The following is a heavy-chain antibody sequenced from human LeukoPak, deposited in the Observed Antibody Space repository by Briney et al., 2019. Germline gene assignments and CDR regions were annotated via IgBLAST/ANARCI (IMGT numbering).Heavy chain of an antibody. CDR3: ARDKGPMYYFDY. CDR1: GFSFSSYS. J-gene: IGHJ4*02. V-gene: IGHV3-33*01. CDR2: IWYDGSNE. Sequence: PGGSLRLSCVASGFSFSSYSMHWVRQASGKGLEWVAVIWYDGSNEDYVDSVKGRFTISRDNAKNSLYLQMNSLRAEDTAVYYCARDKGPMYYFDYWGQGTLVTVSS. D-gene: IGHD3-10*02.